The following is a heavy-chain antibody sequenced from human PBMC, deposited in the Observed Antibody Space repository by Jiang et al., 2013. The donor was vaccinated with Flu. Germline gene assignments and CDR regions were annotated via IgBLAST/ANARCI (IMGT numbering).Heavy chain of an antibody. J-gene: IGHJ4*02. CDR1: GYTFTSYY. D-gene: IGHD1-1*01. V-gene: IGHV1-46*01. CDR3: ARVSNWNDFVY. Sequence: SGAEVRKPGASVKVFCKASGYTFTSYYIHWVRQAPGQGLEWMGIINPSGGSTSYAQKFQGRVTMTRDTSTSTVYMELSSLRSEDTAVYYCARVSNWNDFVYWGQGTLVTVSS. CDR2: INPSGGST.